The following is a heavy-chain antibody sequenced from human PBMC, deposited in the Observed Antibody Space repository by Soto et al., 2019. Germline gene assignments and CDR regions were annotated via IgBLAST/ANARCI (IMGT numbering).Heavy chain of an antibody. CDR1: GFTFSSYS. D-gene: IGHD2-21*02. J-gene: IGHJ6*02. CDR3: ARNRTGAYCGGDCPIDYYYGMDV. V-gene: IGHV3-21*01. CDR2: ISSSSSYI. Sequence: GGSLRLSCAASGFTFSSYSMNWVRQAPGKGLEWVSSISSSSSYIYYADSVRGRFTISRDNAKNSLYLQMNSLRAEDTAVYYCARNRTGAYCGGDCPIDYYYGMDVWGQGTTVTVSS.